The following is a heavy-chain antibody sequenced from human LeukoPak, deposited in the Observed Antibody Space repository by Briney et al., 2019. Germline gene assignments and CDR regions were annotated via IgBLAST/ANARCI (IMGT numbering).Heavy chain of an antibody. CDR3: AGPTTVTTSPYYYYGMDV. D-gene: IGHD4-17*01. CDR1: GGSISSYY. V-gene: IGHV4-59*08. Sequence: PSETLSLTCTVSGGSISSYYWSWIRQPPRKGLEGIGYIYYSGSTNYNPSLKSRVTISVDTSKNQFSLKLSSVTAADTAVYYCAGPTTVTTSPYYYYGMDVWGQGTTVTVSS. CDR2: IYYSGST. J-gene: IGHJ6*02.